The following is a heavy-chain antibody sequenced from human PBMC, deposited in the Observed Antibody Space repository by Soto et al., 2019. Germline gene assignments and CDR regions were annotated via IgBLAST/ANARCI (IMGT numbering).Heavy chain of an antibody. CDR2: IIPMYGTA. Sequence: QVQLVQSGAEVKKPGSSVMVSCKASGDTFSRFTLTWVRQAPGQGLEWMGGIIPMYGTANYAQKFQGRVTITADKSTSTAYMELSSLRSEDTAVYYCASDHCTNHICYRTFDYWGQGTLVTVSS. CDR3: ASDHCTNHICYRTFDY. V-gene: IGHV1-69*06. CDR1: GDTFSRFT. J-gene: IGHJ4*02. D-gene: IGHD2-8*01.